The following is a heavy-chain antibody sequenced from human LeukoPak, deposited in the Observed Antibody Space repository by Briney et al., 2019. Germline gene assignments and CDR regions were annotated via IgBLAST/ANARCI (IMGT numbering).Heavy chain of an antibody. CDR3: ARSNGGTGDPYDY. J-gene: IGHJ4*02. CDR2: MSYDGINR. CDR1: GFTFRAYA. D-gene: IGHD2-21*01. Sequence: GGSLRLSCAASGFTFRAYAIHWVRQAPGKGLEWVTLMSYDGINRYYAHSVKGRFTISRDNSKNTLYLQMSSLRVEDTAVYYCARSNGGTGDPYDYWGQGTLVTVSS. V-gene: IGHV3-30*04.